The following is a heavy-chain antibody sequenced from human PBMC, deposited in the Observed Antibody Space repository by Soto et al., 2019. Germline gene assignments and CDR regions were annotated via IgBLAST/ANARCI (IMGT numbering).Heavy chain of an antibody. CDR2: IDPSDSYT. V-gene: IGHV5-10-1*01. CDR3: ARLLDPLRASGDY. CDR1: GYSFTSYW. Sequence: GESLKISCKGSGYSFTSYWISWVRQMPGKGLEWMGRIDPSDSYTNYSPSFQGHVTISADESISTAYLQWSSLKASDTAMYYCARLLDPLRASGDYWGQGTLVTVSS. J-gene: IGHJ4*02.